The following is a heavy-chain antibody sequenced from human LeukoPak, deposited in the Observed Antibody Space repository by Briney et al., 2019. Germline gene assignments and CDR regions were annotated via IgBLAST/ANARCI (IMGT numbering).Heavy chain of an antibody. V-gene: IGHV3-21*01. CDR1: GFIFSSYA. J-gene: IGHJ3*01. CDR3: VRDYGGSSGAFDL. CDR2: ISSSSGDI. Sequence: GESLRLSCRASGFIFSSYALNWVRRAPGQGLEWVSSISSSSGDIYYTDSVKGRFTISRDNARKSLYLPMNSLRVEDTAVYYCVRDYGGSSGAFDLWGQGTMVTVSS. D-gene: IGHD4-23*01.